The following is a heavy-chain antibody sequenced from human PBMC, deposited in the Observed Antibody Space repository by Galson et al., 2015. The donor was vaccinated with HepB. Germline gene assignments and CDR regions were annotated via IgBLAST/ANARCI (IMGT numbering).Heavy chain of an antibody. D-gene: IGHD2-2*01. V-gene: IGHV1-69*13. CDR3: ARVGIGYCSSTSCDYYYYGMDV. J-gene: IGHJ6*02. Sequence: SVKVSCKASGGTFSSYAISWVRQAPGQGLEWMGGIIPIFGTANYAQKFQGRVTITADESTSTAYMELSSLRSEDTAVYYCARVGIGYCSSTSCDYYYYGMDVWGQGTTVTVSS. CDR2: IIPIFGTA. CDR1: GGTFSSYA.